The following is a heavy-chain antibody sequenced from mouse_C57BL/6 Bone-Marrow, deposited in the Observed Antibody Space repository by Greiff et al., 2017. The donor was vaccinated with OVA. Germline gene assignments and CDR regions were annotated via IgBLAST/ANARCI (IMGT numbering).Heavy chain of an antibody. CDR1: GYTFTSYG. Sequence: QVQLKESGAELARPGVSVKLSCKASGYTFTSYGISWVKQRTGQGLEWIGEIYPRSGNTYYNEKFKGKATLTADKSSSTAYMELRSLTSEDSAVYFGAKGTTVVASYYFDYWGQGTTLTVSS. D-gene: IGHD1-1*01. CDR3: AKGTTVVASYYFDY. V-gene: IGHV1-81*01. CDR2: IYPRSGNT. J-gene: IGHJ2*01.